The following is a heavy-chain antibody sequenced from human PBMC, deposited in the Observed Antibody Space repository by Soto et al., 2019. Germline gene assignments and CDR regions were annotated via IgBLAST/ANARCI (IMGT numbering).Heavy chain of an antibody. CDR2: IIPIFGTA. D-gene: IGHD3-16*02. CDR3: AREQYYDYVWGSYRPRYFDY. Sequence: SVKVSCKASGGTFSSYAISWVRQAPGQGLEWMGGIIPIFGTANYARKFQGRVTITADESTSTAYMELSSLRSEDTAVYYCAREQYYDYVWGSYRPRYFDYWGQGTLVTVSS. J-gene: IGHJ4*02. V-gene: IGHV1-69*13. CDR1: GGTFSSYA.